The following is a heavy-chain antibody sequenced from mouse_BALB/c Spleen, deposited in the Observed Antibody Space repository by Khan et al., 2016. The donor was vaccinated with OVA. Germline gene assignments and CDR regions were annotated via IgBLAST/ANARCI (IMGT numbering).Heavy chain of an antibody. CDR3: ARLAYYYDSEGFAY. Sequence: EVELVESGGDLVKPGGSLKLSCAASGFTFSTYGMSWVRQTPDKRLEWVATVSSGGHYTYYPDTVKGRFTISRDTAKNTLYLQMSSLKSEDTAMFYCARLAYYYDSEGFAYWGQGTLVTVSA. D-gene: IGHD1-1*01. CDR1: GFTFSTYG. CDR2: VSSGGHYT. V-gene: IGHV5-6*01. J-gene: IGHJ3*01.